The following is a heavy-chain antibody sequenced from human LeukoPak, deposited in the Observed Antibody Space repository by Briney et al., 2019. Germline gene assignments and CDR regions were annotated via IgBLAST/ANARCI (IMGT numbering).Heavy chain of an antibody. J-gene: IGHJ4*02. V-gene: IGHV3-30*02. CDR1: GFTFSNYA. CDR2: IRYDGNYI. D-gene: IGHD3-10*01. Sequence: SGGSLRLSCAASGFTFSNYAVHWVRQAPGEGLEWVAFIRYDGNYINYADSVKGRFTISRDNSKNTMYLEMNSLRPEDTAVYYCAKAAGSGTYPTGFHYWGQGTLVTVSS. CDR3: AKAAGSGTYPTGFHY.